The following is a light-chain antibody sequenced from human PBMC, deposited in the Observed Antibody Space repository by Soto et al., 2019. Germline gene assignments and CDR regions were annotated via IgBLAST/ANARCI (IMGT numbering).Light chain of an antibody. Sequence: DIQMTQSPCTLSASVGDRVTITCRTTQSISSWLAWYQQKPGKAPNLLIDKASSLESGVPSRFSGSGSGTEFTLTISSLQPDDFATYYCQQYNSYWTFGQGTKVEIK. CDR2: KAS. J-gene: IGKJ1*01. V-gene: IGKV1-5*03. CDR1: QSISSW. CDR3: QQYNSYWT.